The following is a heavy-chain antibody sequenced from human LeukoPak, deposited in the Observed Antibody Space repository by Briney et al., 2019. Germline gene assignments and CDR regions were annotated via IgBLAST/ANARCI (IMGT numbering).Heavy chain of an antibody. CDR1: GYTFTSYG. CDR3: AREALLLSGYAFDY. V-gene: IGHV1-18*01. J-gene: IGHJ4*02. CDR2: ISAYNGNT. D-gene: IGHD3-22*01. Sequence: GASVKVSCKSSGYTFTSYGISWVRQAPGQGLEWMGWISAYNGNTNYAQKLQGGVTVTTDTSTSIAYMELRSLRSDDTAVYYCAREALLLSGYAFDYWGQGTLVTVSS.